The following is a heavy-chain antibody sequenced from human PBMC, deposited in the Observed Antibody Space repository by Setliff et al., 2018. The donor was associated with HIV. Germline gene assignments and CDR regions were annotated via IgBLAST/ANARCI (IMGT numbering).Heavy chain of an antibody. CDR3: TRAQIAAPRPFDY. D-gene: IGHD2-21*01. Sequence: SETLSLTCIVSGGSISGSSYHCSWIRQPPGKGLEWIGEVNHKGVANYSPSLMRRATISADTSKNQFSLRLSSVTAADTALYFCTRAQIAAPRPFDYWGQGTLVTVSS. CDR1: GGSISGSSYH. V-gene: IGHV4-34*01. J-gene: IGHJ4*02. CDR2: VNHKGVA.